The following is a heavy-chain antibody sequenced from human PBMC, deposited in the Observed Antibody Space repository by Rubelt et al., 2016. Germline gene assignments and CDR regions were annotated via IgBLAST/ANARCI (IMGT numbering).Heavy chain of an antibody. CDR1: GGSISSGGYY. J-gene: IGHJ3*02. D-gene: IGHD1-1*01. Sequence: QVQLQESGPGLVKPSQTLSLTCSVSGGSISSGGYYWSWIRQHPGKGLEWIGYMYYSGSTYHNPSLKSRVTISLDTSKNQFSLKLNSVTAADTAVYYCAKHDWKGVDAFDIWGQGTMVSVSS. V-gene: IGHV4-31*03. CDR3: AKHDWKGVDAFDI. CDR2: MYYSGST.